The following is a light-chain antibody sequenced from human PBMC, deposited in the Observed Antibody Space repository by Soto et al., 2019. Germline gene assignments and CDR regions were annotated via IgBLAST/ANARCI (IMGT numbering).Light chain of an antibody. V-gene: IGKV3-11*01. CDR3: QQYGSSPLT. CDR2: DAS. Sequence: EIVLTQSPATLSLSPGERATLSCRASQSVSSYLAWYQQKPGQAPRLLIYDASSRATGIPARFSGSGSGTDFTLTISSLEPEDFAVYYCQQYGSSPLTFGPGTKVDIK. J-gene: IGKJ3*01. CDR1: QSVSSY.